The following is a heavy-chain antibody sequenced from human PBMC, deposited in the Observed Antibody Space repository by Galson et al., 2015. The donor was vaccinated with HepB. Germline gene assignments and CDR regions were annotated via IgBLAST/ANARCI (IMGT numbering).Heavy chain of an antibody. CDR3: ARERVVIPTTGMDV. CDR1: GFTFSQSY. J-gene: IGHJ6*01. Sequence: SLRLPCAASGFTFSQSYMRRLRQAPGKGLEWVSYISNSGATIHYAASVRGRFTISRDNATKSLYTQINLLRAEDTAVYYCARERVVIPTTGMDVWVQGTTVTVSS. D-gene: IGHD3-3*01. V-gene: IGHV3-11*01. CDR2: ISNSGATI.